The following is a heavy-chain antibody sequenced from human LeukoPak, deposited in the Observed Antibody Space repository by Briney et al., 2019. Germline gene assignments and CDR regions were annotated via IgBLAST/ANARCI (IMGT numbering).Heavy chain of an antibody. V-gene: IGHV4-34*01. CDR2: INHSGST. D-gene: IGHD6-6*01. J-gene: IGHJ4*02. Sequence: PSETLSLTCAVYGGSFSGYYWSWIRQPPGKGLEWIGEINHSGSTNYNPSLKSRVTISVDTSKNQFSLKLSSVTAADTAVYYCARGLGAARFRDYWGQGTLVTVSS. CDR3: ARGLGAARFRDY. CDR1: GGSFSGYY.